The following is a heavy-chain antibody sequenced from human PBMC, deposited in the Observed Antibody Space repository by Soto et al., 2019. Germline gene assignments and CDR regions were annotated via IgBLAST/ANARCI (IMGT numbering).Heavy chain of an antibody. D-gene: IGHD2-15*01. Sequence: GYYMHWVRQAPGQGLEWMGWINPNSGGTNYAQKFQGRVTMTRDTSISTAYMELSRLRSDDTAVYYCAASGGGWLLTWGYYYYGMDVWGQGTTVTVSS. CDR2: INPNSGGT. V-gene: IGHV1-2*02. J-gene: IGHJ6*02. CDR3: AASGGGWLLTWGYYYYGMDV. CDR1: GYY.